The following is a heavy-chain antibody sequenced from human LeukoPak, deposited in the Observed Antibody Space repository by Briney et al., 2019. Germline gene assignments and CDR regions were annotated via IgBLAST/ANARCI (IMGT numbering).Heavy chain of an antibody. V-gene: IGHV3-21*01. Sequence: GGSLRLSCAASGFPFRSYSMNWVRQAPGKGLEWVSSISTTSTYVYYVDSVKGRFTISRDNAKNSLYLQMNSLRAEDAAVYYCARDTYNWNYGYDYWGQGTLVTVSS. CDR1: GFPFRSYS. CDR2: ISTTSTYV. CDR3: ARDTYNWNYGYDY. D-gene: IGHD1-7*01. J-gene: IGHJ4*02.